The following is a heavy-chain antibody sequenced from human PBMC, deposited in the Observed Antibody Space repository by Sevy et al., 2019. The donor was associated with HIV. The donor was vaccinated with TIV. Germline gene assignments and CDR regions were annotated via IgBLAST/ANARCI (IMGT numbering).Heavy chain of an antibody. Sequence: ASVKVTGKASGGTFSSYAISWVRQAPGQGLEWMGGIIPIFGTANYAQKFQGRVTITADESTSTAYMELSSLRSEDTAVYYCAGSLGSVPFDYWGQGTLVTVSS. CDR3: AGSLGSVPFDY. CDR1: GGTFSSYA. J-gene: IGHJ4*02. V-gene: IGHV1-69*13. CDR2: IIPIFGTA. D-gene: IGHD3-10*01.